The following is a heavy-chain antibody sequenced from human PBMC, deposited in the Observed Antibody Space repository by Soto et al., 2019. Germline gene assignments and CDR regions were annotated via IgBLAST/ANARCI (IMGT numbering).Heavy chain of an antibody. Sequence: EVHLSQSGGGLVRPGGSLRLSCAGSGFTFDDYAINWVRQAPGKGLAWVSGISGSGNQIDYTDSVEGRFIISRDDSKNTVFLQMNGLSAEDTAVYFCAKNQDWNRPDPGAFDVWRQGTTVTVTS. CDR2: ISGSGNQI. V-gene: IGHV3-23*01. D-gene: IGHD1-1*01. CDR3: AKNQDWNRPDPGAFDV. CDR1: GFTFDDYA. J-gene: IGHJ3*01.